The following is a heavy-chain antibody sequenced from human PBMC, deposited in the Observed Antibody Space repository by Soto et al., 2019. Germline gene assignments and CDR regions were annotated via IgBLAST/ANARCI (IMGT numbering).Heavy chain of an antibody. CDR3: AKVSPYSSSWGTNWFDP. J-gene: IGHJ5*02. D-gene: IGHD6-13*01. CDR2: ISYDGSNK. CDR1: GFTFSSYG. V-gene: IGHV3-30*18. Sequence: GGSLRLSCAASGFTFSSYGMHWVRQAPGKGLEWVAVISYDGSNKYYADSVKGRFTISRDNSKNTLYLQMNSLRAEDTAVYYCAKVSPYSSSWGTNWFDPWGQGTLVTVSS.